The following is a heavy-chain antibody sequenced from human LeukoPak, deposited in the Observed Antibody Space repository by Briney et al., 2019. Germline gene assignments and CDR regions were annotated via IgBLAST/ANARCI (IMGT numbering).Heavy chain of an antibody. Sequence: SETLSLTCTVSGGSISSSSYYWGWIRQPPGKGLEWIGSIYYSGSTYYNPSLKSRVTISVDTSKNQFSLKLSSVTAADTAVYYCSRQEYSSIWSYYYGMHVWAQGTTVTVSS. CDR1: GGSISSSSYY. J-gene: IGHJ6*02. CDR3: SRQEYSSIWSYYYGMHV. V-gene: IGHV4-39*01. CDR2: IYYSGST. D-gene: IGHD6-13*01.